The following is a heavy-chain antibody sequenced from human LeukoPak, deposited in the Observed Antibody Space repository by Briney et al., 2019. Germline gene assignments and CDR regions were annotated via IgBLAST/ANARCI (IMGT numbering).Heavy chain of an antibody. CDR3: AKGSDFDY. CDR1: GFTFSNFW. D-gene: IGHD1-26*01. Sequence: PGGSLRLSCAASGFTFSNFWMSWVRQAPGKGLEWVANIKEDGSEKYYVDSVKGRFTISRDNAKNSLYLQINSLRAEDTAVYYCAKGSDFDYWGQGTLVTVSS. CDR2: IKEDGSEK. J-gene: IGHJ4*02. V-gene: IGHV3-7*02.